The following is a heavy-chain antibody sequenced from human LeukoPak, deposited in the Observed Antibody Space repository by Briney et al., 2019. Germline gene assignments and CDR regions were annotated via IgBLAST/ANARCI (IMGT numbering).Heavy chain of an antibody. V-gene: IGHV4-39*07. CDR1: GGSITAGDYH. CDR3: ARIFGNYQEAMDV. J-gene: IGHJ6*02. D-gene: IGHD1-7*01. CDR2: T. Sequence: SETLSLTCTVSGGSITAGDYHWGWIRQPPGTGLHWVATTWQGASLNSRVTISLDTPKNQFSLRLTSVTAADTAVYYCARIFGNYQEAMDVWGPGITVTVSS.